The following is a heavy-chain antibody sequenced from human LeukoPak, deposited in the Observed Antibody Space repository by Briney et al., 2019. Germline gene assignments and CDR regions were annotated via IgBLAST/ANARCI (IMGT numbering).Heavy chain of an antibody. CDR3: ARGQLYGDYYYGMDV. J-gene: IGHJ6*02. CDR1: GGSISSYY. D-gene: IGHD4-17*01. Sequence: ASETLSLTCTVSGGSISSYYWSWIRQTPGKGLEWIGDIYYSGSTNYNPSLKSRVTISVDTSKNQFSLKLSSVTAADTAVYYCARGQLYGDYYYGMDVWGQGTTVTVSS. V-gene: IGHV4-59*12. CDR2: IYYSGST.